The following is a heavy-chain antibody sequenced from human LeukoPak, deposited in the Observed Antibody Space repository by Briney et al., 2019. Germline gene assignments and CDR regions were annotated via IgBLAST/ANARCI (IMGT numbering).Heavy chain of an antibody. D-gene: IGHD6-19*01. Sequence: PGGSLRPSCAASGFTFSSYAMTWVRQPPGRGLEWVSGISDSGGSTYYADSVKGRFTISRDNSKNTVSLQMNSLRAEDTAVYYCAKDGIAVAGTSAWYWGQGTQVTVSS. J-gene: IGHJ4*02. V-gene: IGHV3-23*01. CDR1: GFTFSSYA. CDR3: AKDGIAVAGTSAWY. CDR2: ISDSGGST.